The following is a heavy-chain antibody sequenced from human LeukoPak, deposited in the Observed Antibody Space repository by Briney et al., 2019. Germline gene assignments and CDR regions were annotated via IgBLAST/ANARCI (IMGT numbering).Heavy chain of an antibody. CDR2: ISWNSGST. V-gene: IGHV3-9*01. Sequence: GRSLRLSCAASGFTFDDYAMHWVRQAPGKGLGWVSGISWNSGSTGYADSVKGRFTISRDNAKNSLYLQMNSLRAEDTALYYCAKDIKAANYGGVFDIWGQGTMVTVSS. CDR1: GFTFDDYA. D-gene: IGHD2-8*02. J-gene: IGHJ3*02. CDR3: AKDIKAANYGGVFDI.